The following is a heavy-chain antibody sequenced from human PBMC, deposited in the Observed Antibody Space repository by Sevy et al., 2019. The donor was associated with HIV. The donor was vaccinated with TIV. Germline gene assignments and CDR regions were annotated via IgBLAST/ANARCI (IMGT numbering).Heavy chain of an antibody. V-gene: IGHV1-69*06. Sequence: ASVKVSCKASGGTFSSYAISWVRQAPGQGLEWMGGIIPIFGTANYAQKFQGRVTITADKSTSTAYMELSSLRSEDTAVYYCARSGGEGGGQYYFDYWGQGTLVTVSS. J-gene: IGHJ4*02. CDR2: IIPIFGTA. CDR3: ARSGGEGGGQYYFDY. CDR1: GGTFSSYA. D-gene: IGHD2-15*01.